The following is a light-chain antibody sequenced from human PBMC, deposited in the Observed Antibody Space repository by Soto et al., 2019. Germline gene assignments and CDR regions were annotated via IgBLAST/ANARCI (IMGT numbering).Light chain of an antibody. V-gene: IGKV1-39*01. CDR3: QQSFNTLT. CDR2: SAS. CDR1: QSISTY. Sequence: DIQMTQSPSSLSASVGDRVTITCRASQSISTYVSWYQHRPGKAPKLLIYSASTLQSGVPPRFSGSGSGTDFTLTISSLKPEDFATYYCQQSFNTLTFGGGTKVEIE. J-gene: IGKJ4*01.